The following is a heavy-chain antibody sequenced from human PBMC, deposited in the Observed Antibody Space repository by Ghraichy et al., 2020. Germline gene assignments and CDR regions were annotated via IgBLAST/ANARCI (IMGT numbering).Heavy chain of an antibody. J-gene: IGHJ3*01. CDR3: ARDPYDSSAYGAFDV. CDR2: INQDGSGK. V-gene: IGHV3-7*01. CDR1: GLTFSRYW. Sequence: GGSLRLSCAASGLTFSRYWMSWVRQAPGKGLEWVANINQDGSGKEYVDSVKGRLTISRDNAKNSLYLQMNSLRAEDTAVYYCARDPYDSSAYGAFDVWGQGTMVTVSS. D-gene: IGHD3-22*01.